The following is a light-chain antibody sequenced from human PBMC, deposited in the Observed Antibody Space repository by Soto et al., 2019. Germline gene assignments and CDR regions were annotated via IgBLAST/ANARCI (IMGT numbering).Light chain of an antibody. CDR1: QSVRSSY. CDR2: GVS. V-gene: IGKV3-20*01. Sequence: EIVLTQSPGTLSLSPGERATLSCRASQSVRSSYFAWYQQKPGQAPRLLIFGVSSRATGIPDRFSGTESGTDFTLTISRLEPEDFALYDFQQYGNSPLTFGGGTKVDNK. CDR3: QQYGNSPLT. J-gene: IGKJ4*01.